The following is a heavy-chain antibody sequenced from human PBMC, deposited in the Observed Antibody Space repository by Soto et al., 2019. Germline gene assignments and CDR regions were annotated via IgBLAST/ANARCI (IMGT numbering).Heavy chain of an antibody. Sequence: LXLACTVSGGSMSSYYWSWIRQPAGKGLEWIGRIYTSGSTNYNPSLKSRVTMSVDTSKNQFSLKLSSVTAADTAVYYCARDRGFWSGYGGGRGMAVWGQGTTVTVS. D-gene: IGHD3-3*01. CDR1: GGSMSSYY. CDR2: IYTSGST. CDR3: ARDRGFWSGYGGGRGMAV. V-gene: IGHV4-4*07. J-gene: IGHJ6*02.